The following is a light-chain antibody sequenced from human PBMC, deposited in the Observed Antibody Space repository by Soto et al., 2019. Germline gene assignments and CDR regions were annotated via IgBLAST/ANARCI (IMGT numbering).Light chain of an antibody. CDR3: QQLNSYPRT. Sequence: TQLTQSPSSLSASVGDRVTITCRASQGISSYLAWYQQKPGKAPKLLIYAASTLQIGVPSRFSGSGSGTDFTLTISSLQPEDFATYYCQQLNSYPRTFGQGTKVEIK. CDR2: AAS. V-gene: IGKV1-9*01. CDR1: QGISSY. J-gene: IGKJ1*01.